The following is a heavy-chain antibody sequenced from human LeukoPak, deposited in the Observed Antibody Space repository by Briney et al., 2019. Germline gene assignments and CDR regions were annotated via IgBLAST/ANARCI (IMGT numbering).Heavy chain of an antibody. J-gene: IGHJ4*02. CDR3: ARDRDWSFDY. V-gene: IGHV3-48*04. D-gene: IGHD3-9*01. Sequence: PGGSLRLSCAASGFSFSTYSMNWVRQAPGKGLEWVSNIRGSSSAMNYADSVRGRFAISRDNAKNSLYLEMSSLRAEDTVVYYCARDRDWSFDYWGQGTLVTVSS. CDR2: IRGSSSAM. CDR1: GFSFSTYS.